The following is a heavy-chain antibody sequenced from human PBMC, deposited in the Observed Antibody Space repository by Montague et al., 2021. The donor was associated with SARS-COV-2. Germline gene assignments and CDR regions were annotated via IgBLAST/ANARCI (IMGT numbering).Heavy chain of an antibody. CDR1: EFTFTDYY. J-gene: IGHJ4*02. CDR3: ARVWAYGFDL. V-gene: IGHV3-11*01. CDR2: ISSSSTKI. Sequence: SLRLSCAASEFTFTDYYMSWIRQAPGKGLEWISHISSSSTKIFXXXSVKGRFTISRGNAKSSLFLQLSSLRAEDTAVYFCARVWAYGFDLWGQGTLVTVSS. D-gene: IGHD3-10*01.